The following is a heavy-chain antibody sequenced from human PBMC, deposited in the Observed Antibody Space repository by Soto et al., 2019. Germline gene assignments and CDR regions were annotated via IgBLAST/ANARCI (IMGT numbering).Heavy chain of an antibody. CDR3: AKDRRAGGNYGFYSDF. Sequence: GESQRLSYAASGFTYSSYVMTWIRQAPGKGLEWVSFSSATGAGTYYADSVKGRFTISRDNSKNTLYLQMTSLRADDTAVYYCAKDRRAGGNYGFYSDFWGQGALVTVSS. CDR1: GFTYSSYV. J-gene: IGHJ4*02. V-gene: IGHV3-23*01. CDR2: SSATGAGT. D-gene: IGHD1-7*01.